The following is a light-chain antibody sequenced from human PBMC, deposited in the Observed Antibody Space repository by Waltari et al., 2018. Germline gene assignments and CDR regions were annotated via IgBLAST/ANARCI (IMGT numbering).Light chain of an antibody. J-gene: IGKJ1*01. CDR3: HQYNDWPPT. Sequence: EIVMTQSPATLSVSPGESATLSCRASRSIGSNLAWYQQKPGQAPRLLIYDATTRDTDIAARFSGSGSGTEFTLTISSLQSEDFAVYYCHQYNDWPPTFGQGTTVEIK. CDR2: DAT. CDR1: RSIGSN. V-gene: IGKV3-15*01.